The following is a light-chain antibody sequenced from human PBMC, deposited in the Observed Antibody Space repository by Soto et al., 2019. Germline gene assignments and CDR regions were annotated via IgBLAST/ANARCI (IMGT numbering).Light chain of an antibody. CDR2: GAS. V-gene: IGKV3-20*01. Sequence: KQTPGTASCSEGDRVTLSCRTSQSAPSSNLAWYQQKPCQAPRLLIYGASSRATGIPDRFSGSGSGTDFTLTVSRLEPEDFAIYYCQQYTSWPSWTCGRGTKGDIK. CDR3: QQYTSWPSWT. J-gene: IGKJ1*01. CDR1: QSAPSSN.